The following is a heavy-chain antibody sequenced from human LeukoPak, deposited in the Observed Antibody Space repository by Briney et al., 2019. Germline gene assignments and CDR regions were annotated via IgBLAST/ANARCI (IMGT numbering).Heavy chain of an antibody. V-gene: IGHV3-7*01. CDR3: ARGWRYYDPTGQKYDAFDI. CDR1: GFTFSSYW. D-gene: IGHD3-22*01. CDR2: IKQDGSEK. J-gene: IGHJ3*02. Sequence: GGSLRLSCAASGFTFSSYWMSWVRQAPGKGLEWVANIKQDGSEKYYVDSVKGRFTISRDNAKNSLYLQMNSLRAEDTAVYYCARGWRYYDPTGQKYDAFDIWGQGTMVTVSS.